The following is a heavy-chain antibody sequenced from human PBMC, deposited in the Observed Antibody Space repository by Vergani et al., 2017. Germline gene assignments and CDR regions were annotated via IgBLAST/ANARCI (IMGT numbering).Heavy chain of an antibody. Sequence: QVQLQESGPGLVKPSETLSLICTVSGDSMMRSHYYWGWIRQSPGRGLEWIGSISSSGSTYYNPSLKSRVTMSVDTSKNHLSLRVTSMTAADTAVYFCARPVGPSAIADGYHIWGQGTMVTVSS. CDR1: GDSMMRSHYY. D-gene: IGHD3-10*01. CDR2: ISSSGST. V-gene: IGHV4-39*02. J-gene: IGHJ3*02. CDR3: ARPVGPSAIADGYHI.